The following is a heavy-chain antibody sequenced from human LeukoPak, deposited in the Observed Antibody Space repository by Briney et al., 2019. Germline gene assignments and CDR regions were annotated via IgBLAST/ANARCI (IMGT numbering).Heavy chain of an antibody. J-gene: IGHJ4*02. CDR1: GGSISSYY. Sequence: SETLSLTCTVSGGSISSYYWSWIRQPPGKGLEWIGYIYYSGSTYYNPSLKSRVTILVDTSKNQFSLKLSSVTAADTAVYYCARDAAHSRVVDYWGQGTLVTVSS. D-gene: IGHD2-21*01. CDR3: ARDAAHSRVVDY. CDR2: IYYSGST. V-gene: IGHV4-59*01.